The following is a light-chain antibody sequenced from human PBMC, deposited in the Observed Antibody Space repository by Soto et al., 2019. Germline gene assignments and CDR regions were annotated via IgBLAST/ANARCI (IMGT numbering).Light chain of an antibody. CDR1: QSVSSN. V-gene: IGKV3-15*01. CDR2: DAS. Sequence: ERVMTQSPATLSVSPGERATLSCRASQSVSSNLAWHQQKPGQAPRILMYDASTRATGIPARFSGSGSGTEFTLTISSLQSEDFAVYYCQQYHNWPITFGQGRRLEVK. J-gene: IGKJ5*01. CDR3: QQYHNWPIT.